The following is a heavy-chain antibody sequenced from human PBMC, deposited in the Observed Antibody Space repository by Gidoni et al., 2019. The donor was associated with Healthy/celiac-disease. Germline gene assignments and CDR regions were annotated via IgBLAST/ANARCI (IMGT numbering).Heavy chain of an antibody. Sequence: QVQLVQYGAEVKKPGAAVQVTCKASGYTFTSYGISWVRRAPGQGLEWMGWISAYNGNTNYAQKLQGRVTMTTDTSTSTASMELRSLRSDDTAVYSCARGGIAVAGTHVDYWGQGTLVTVSS. CDR3: ARGGIAVAGTHVDY. V-gene: IGHV1-18*04. CDR1: GYTFTSYG. J-gene: IGHJ4*02. D-gene: IGHD6-19*01. CDR2: ISAYNGNT.